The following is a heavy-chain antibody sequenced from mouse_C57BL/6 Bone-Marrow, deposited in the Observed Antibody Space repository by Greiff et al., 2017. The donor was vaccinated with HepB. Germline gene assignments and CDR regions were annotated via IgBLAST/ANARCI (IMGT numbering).Heavy chain of an antibody. CDR1: GFTFTDYY. CDR3: ARYTTTGNFDY. V-gene: IGHV7-3*01. Sequence: EVKLMESGGGLVQPGGSLSLSCAASGFTFTDYYMSWVRQPPGKALEWLGFIRNKANGYTTEYSASVKGRFTISGDNSQSILYLQMNALRAEDSATYYCARYTTTGNFDYWGQGTTLTVSS. J-gene: IGHJ2*01. D-gene: IGHD1-1*01. CDR2: IRNKANGYTT.